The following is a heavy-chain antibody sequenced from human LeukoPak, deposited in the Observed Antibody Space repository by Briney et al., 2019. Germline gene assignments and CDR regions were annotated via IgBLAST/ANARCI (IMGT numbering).Heavy chain of an antibody. J-gene: IGHJ4*02. CDR3: SGRDSSRNPWAY. CDR2: ISPDGSDK. Sequence: GGSLRLSCAASGFTFSNFWMNWVRQAPGRGLEWVANISPDGSDKFYVDSVRGRFTISRDNAKNSVYLQMNSLTTEDTAVYYCSGRDSSRNPWAYWGQGTLVSVSS. V-gene: IGHV3-7*01. D-gene: IGHD2-2*01. CDR1: GFTFSNFW.